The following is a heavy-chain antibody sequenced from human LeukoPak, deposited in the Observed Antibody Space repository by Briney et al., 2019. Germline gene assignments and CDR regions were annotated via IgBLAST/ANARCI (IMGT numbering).Heavy chain of an antibody. CDR2: INPNSGGT. J-gene: IGHJ4*01. D-gene: IGHD3-16*02. CDR3: ARDPYDYVWGSYRYPWYFDY. Sequence: ASVTVSCKASGYSFSDYYMHWVRQAPGQGLEWMGWINPNSGGTNYAQKFQGRVTMTRDTSISTAYMELSRLRSDDTAVYYCARDPYDYVWGSYRYPWYFDYWGHGTLVTVSS. V-gene: IGHV1-2*02. CDR1: GYSFSDYY.